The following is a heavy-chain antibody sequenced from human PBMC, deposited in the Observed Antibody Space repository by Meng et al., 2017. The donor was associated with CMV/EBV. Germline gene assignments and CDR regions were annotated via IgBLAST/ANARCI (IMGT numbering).Heavy chain of an antibody. J-gene: IGHJ4*02. D-gene: IGHD5-24*01. CDR1: GFTFSSYA. CDR3: ASRRDGYNVDY. V-gene: IGHV3-48*03. Sequence: GESLKISCAASGFTFSSYAMSWVRQAPGKGLEWVSYISSSGSTIYYADSVKGRFTISRDNAKNSLYLQMNSLRAEDTAVYYCASRRDGYNVDYWGQGTLVTVSS. CDR2: ISSSGSTI.